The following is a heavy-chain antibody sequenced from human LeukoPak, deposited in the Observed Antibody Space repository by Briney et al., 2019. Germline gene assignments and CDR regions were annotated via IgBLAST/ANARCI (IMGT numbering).Heavy chain of an antibody. J-gene: IGHJ3*02. D-gene: IGHD1-26*01. CDR2: IYTSGST. CDR1: GGSISSGSYY. CDR3: ARDNSGSYFDAFDI. V-gene: IGHV4-61*02. Sequence: SQTLSLTCTVSGGSISSGSYYWSWIRQPAGKGLEWIVRIYTSGSTNYNPSLKSRVTISVDTSKNQFSLKLSSVTAADTAVYYCARDNSGSYFDAFDIWGQGTMVTVSS.